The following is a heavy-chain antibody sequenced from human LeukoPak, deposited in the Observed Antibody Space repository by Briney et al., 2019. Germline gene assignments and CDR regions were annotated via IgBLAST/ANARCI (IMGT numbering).Heavy chain of an antibody. CDR3: ARGYGSGMNLVKLNYFDY. CDR1: GYSFTSYW. D-gene: IGHD3-10*01. CDR2: IYPGDSDT. V-gene: IGHV5-51*01. Sequence: EESLKISCKGSGYSFTSYWIGWVRQMPGKGLEWMEIIYPGDSDTRYSPSFQGQVTISADKSISTAYLQWSSLKASDTAMYYCARGYGSGMNLVKLNYFDYWGQGTLVTVSS. J-gene: IGHJ4*02.